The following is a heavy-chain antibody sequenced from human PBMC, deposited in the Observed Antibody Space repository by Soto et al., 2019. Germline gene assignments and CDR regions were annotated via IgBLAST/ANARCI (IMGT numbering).Heavy chain of an antibody. J-gene: IGHJ4*02. Sequence: QVQLVQSGAEVKKPGSSVKVSCKASGGTFSSYAISWVRQAPGQGLEWMGGIIPIFGTANYAQKFQGRVTITADESTSTAYMELSSLRSEDTAVYYCARDASYGGYVVGYYFDYWGQGTLVTVSS. CDR1: GGTFSSYA. D-gene: IGHD5-12*01. V-gene: IGHV1-69*12. CDR2: IIPIFGTA. CDR3: ARDASYGGYVVGYYFDY.